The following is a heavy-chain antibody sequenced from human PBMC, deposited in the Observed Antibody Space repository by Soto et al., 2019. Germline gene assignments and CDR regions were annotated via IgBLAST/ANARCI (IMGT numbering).Heavy chain of an antibody. J-gene: IGHJ1*01. D-gene: IGHD4-17*01. CDR1: GYNFITYD. Sequence: QVQLVQSGAEVKKPGASVKVSCKASGYNFITYDIIWVRQATGQGLEWMGWMNPDNGYTDYAQKFQGRVTMPRDTSISTAYMELSSLRFEDTAVYYCARQNDYGDIDSYLQHWGQGTLVTVSS. V-gene: IGHV1-8*01. CDR2: MNPDNGYT. CDR3: ARQNDYGDIDSYLQH.